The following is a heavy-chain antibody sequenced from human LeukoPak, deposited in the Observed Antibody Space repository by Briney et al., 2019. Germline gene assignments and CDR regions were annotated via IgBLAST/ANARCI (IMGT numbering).Heavy chain of an antibody. CDR3: ARTVARIGY. J-gene: IGHJ4*02. D-gene: IGHD4-23*01. Sequence: GGSLRLSCAASGFTFSSYEMNWVRQAPGKGLEWVSHISSSGSTIYYTDSVKGRFTISRDNSRNLLYLQMNSLRAEDTAIYYCARTVARIGYWGQGTLVTVSS. CDR2: ISSSGSTI. V-gene: IGHV3-48*03. CDR1: GFTFSSYE.